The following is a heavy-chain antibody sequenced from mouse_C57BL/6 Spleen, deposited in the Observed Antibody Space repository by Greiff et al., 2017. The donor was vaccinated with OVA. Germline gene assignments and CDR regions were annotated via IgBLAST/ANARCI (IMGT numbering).Heavy chain of an antibody. CDR3: ASYYGSSYWYFDV. V-gene: IGHV1-26*01. Sequence: EVQLQQSGPELVKPGASVKISCKASGYTFTDYYMNWVKQSNGKSLEWIGDINPNNGGTSYNQKFKGKATLTVDKSSSTAYMELRSLTSEDSAVYYCASYYGSSYWYFDVWGTGTTVTVSS. CDR2: INPNNGGT. D-gene: IGHD1-1*01. CDR1: GYTFTDYY. J-gene: IGHJ1*03.